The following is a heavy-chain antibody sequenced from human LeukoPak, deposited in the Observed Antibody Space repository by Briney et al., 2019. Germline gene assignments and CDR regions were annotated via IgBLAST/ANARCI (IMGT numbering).Heavy chain of an antibody. CDR3: ARYCGGDCYSGFDY. D-gene: IGHD2-21*02. CDR1: GGTFSSYA. CDR2: IIPIFGTA. V-gene: IGHV1-69*13. J-gene: IGHJ4*02. Sequence: SVKVSCKASGGTFSSYAISWVRQAPGQGLEWMGGIIPIFGTANYAQKFQGRVTITADESTSTAYMELSSLRSEDTAVYYCARYCGGDCYSGFDYWGQGTLVTVSS.